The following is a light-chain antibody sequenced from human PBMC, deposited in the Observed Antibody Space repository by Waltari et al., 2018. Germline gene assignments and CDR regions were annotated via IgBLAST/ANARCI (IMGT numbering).Light chain of an antibody. CDR3: QQSYTTPVT. V-gene: IGKV3D-20*01. Sequence: EIVLTQSPATLSLSPGERATLSCGASQSVSSVYLAWYQQKPGLAPRLLIYDISNRAPGIPDRFSGSGSGTDFTLTISSLQPEDFATYYCQQSYTTPVTFGQGTKVEIK. CDR2: DIS. CDR1: QSVSSVY. J-gene: IGKJ1*01.